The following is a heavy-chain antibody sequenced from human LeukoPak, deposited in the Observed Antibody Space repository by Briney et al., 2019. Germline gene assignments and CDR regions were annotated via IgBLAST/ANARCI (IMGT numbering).Heavy chain of an antibody. V-gene: IGHV3-11*01. CDR2: ISSSGSTI. CDR1: GFTFSDYY. D-gene: IGHD6-13*01. Sequence: GGSLRLSCAASGFTFSDYYMSWIRQAPGKGLEWVSYISSSGSTIYYADSVKGRFTISRDNAKNSLYLQMNSMRAEDTAVYYCARVVAAAGEGPLFDYWGQGTLVTVSS. CDR3: ARVVAAAGEGPLFDY. J-gene: IGHJ4*02.